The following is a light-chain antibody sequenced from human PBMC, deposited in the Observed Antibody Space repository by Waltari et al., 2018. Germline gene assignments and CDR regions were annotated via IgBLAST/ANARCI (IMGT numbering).Light chain of an antibody. V-gene: IGLV2-8*01. J-gene: IGLJ2*01. CDR2: EVT. CDR3: SSYARGNAVV. CDR1: SSAVGGYEY. Sequence: QSALTQPPSASGSPGRSVTISCPGTSSAVGGYEYVSWYPHHPGKAPKLIVDEVTQRPAGVPDCFSGSKSGNTASLTVSGLQAEDEAEYYCSSYARGNAVVFGGGTRLTVL.